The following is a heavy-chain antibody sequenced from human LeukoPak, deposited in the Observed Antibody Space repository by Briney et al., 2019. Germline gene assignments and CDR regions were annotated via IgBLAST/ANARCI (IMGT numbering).Heavy chain of an antibody. V-gene: IGHV3-9*01. CDR3: AKDISELGELSPDV. CDR2: ISWNSGSI. Sequence: GRSLRLSCAASGFTFDDYAMHWVRQAPGKGLKSDSGISWNSGSIGYADSVKVRFTISRDNAKNSLYLQMNSLRAEDTALYYCAKDISELGELSPDVWGKGTTVTVSS. CDR1: GFTFDDYA. D-gene: IGHD3-10*01. J-gene: IGHJ6*04.